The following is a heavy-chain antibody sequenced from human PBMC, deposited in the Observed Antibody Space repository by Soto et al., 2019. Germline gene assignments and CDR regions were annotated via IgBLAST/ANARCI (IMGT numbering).Heavy chain of an antibody. CDR2: IYYSGSA. Sequence: SETLSLTCTVSGGSINSYYWSWIRQAPGKGLEWIGYIYYSGSATYNPSFKSRVTISVDTSKNQFSLRLSSVTASDTAVYYCAREAGADYYYSMDLWGQGTTVTVSS. V-gene: IGHV4-59*12. D-gene: IGHD3-10*01. J-gene: IGHJ6*02. CDR3: AREAGADYYYSMDL. CDR1: GGSINSYY.